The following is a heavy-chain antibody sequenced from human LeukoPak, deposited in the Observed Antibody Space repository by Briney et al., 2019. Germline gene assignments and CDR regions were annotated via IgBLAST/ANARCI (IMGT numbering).Heavy chain of an antibody. V-gene: IGHV4-34*01. CDR1: GGSLSGYY. D-gene: IGHD4-17*01. CDR3: ARPTTVSTHYFQH. CDR2: INHSGST. Sequence: SETLSLTCAVYGGSLSGYYWSWIRQPPGKGLEWIGEINHSGSTNYNPSLKSRVTISVDTSKNQFSLKLSSVTAADTAVYYCARPTTVSTHYFQHWGQGTLVTVSS. J-gene: IGHJ1*01.